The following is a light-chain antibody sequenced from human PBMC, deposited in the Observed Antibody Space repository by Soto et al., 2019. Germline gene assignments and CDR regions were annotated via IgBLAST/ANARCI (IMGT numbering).Light chain of an antibody. CDR2: AAS. V-gene: IGKV1D-12*01. CDR3: QRANSFPRT. CDR1: KGISSW. Sequence: DLQITQSPSTVSLCGRHIVTINCLASKGISSWLAWYQQKPGKAPKLLIYAASSLQSGVPSRFSGSGPGTDFNLSISSLHPEEFATYYCQRANSFPRTFGGGTRVDIK. J-gene: IGKJ4*01.